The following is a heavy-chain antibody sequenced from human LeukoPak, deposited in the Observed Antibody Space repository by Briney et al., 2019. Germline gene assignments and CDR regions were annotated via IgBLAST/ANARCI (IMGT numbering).Heavy chain of an antibody. Sequence: GALRLSCVALEFSFETYWMRWVRQAPGKGTEWVANINEDGSEKHYVGSVRGRFTISRDNADNSLHLQMNSLRPEDMAVYYCARGETMDVWGKGTTVTVSS. V-gene: IGHV3-7*01. CDR1: EFSFETYW. CDR2: INEDGSEK. CDR3: ARGETMDV. D-gene: IGHD5-24*01. J-gene: IGHJ6*03.